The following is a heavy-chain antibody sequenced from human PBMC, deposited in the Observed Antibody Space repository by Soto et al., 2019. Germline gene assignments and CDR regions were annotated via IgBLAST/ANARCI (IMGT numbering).Heavy chain of an antibody. V-gene: IGHV1-18*01. J-gene: IGHJ6*02. D-gene: IGHD2-2*01. CDR2: ISAYNGNT. CDR1: GYTFTSYG. Sequence: ASVKVSCKDSGYTFTSYGSSWVRQANRQGLEWMGWISAYNGNTNYAQKLQGRVTMTTDTSTSTAYMELRSLRSDDTAVYYCARVRGDIVVVPAATPYYYYGMDVWGQGTTVTVSS. CDR3: ARVRGDIVVVPAATPYYYYGMDV.